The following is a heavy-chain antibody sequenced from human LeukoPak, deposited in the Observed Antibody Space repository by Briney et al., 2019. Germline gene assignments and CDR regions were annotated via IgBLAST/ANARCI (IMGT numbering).Heavy chain of an antibody. CDR1: GFTFSSYS. D-gene: IGHD3-10*01. CDR2: ISSSSSYI. J-gene: IGHJ6*03. V-gene: IGHV3-21*01. CDR3: ARLSAYYYGSYFYYYMDV. Sequence: PGGSLRLSCAASGFTFSSYSMNWVRQAPGKGLEWVSCISSSSSYIYYADSVKGRFTISRDNAKNSLYLQMNSLRAEDTAVYYCARLSAYYYGSYFYYYMDVWGKGTTVTVSS.